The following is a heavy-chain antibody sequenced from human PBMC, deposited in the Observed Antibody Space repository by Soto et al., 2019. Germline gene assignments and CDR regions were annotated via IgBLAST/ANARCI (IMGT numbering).Heavy chain of an antibody. CDR3: ARDRLYRGSYFAY. CDR1: GFTFSSYS. Sequence: EVQLVESGGGLVKPGGSLRLSCAASGFTFSSYSMNWVRQAPGKGLEWVSSISSSSSYIYYADSVKGRFTISRDNAKDSLYLQMNSLSAEDTAVYYCARDRLYRGSYFAYWGQGTLVTVSS. V-gene: IGHV3-21*01. CDR2: ISSSSSYI. D-gene: IGHD1-26*01. J-gene: IGHJ4*02.